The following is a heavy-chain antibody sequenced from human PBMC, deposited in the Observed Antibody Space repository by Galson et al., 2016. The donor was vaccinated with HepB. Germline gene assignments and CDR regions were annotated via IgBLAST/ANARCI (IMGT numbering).Heavy chain of an antibody. J-gene: IGHJ4*02. Sequence: EPLSLTCAVYGGSFSDHYWSWIRQSPGKGLEWIGEISPSGSTNFNPSLKSRVTISIDTSKSQVSLRLSSVTAADTAVYYCARDRPTRVTISGVVTLFDYWGQGTLVTVSS. D-gene: IGHD3-3*01. CDR1: GGSFSDHY. CDR3: ARDRPTRVTISGVVTLFDY. V-gene: IGHV4-34*01. CDR2: ISPSGST.